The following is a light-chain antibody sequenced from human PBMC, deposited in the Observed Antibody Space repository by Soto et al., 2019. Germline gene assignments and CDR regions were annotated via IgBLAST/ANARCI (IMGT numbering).Light chain of an antibody. CDR3: CSYAGSSTLYV. Sequence: QSALTQPASVSGSPGQSITISCTGTSSDVGSYNLVSWYQQHPGKAPKLMIYEDSKRPSGVSDRFSGSESGNTASLTISGLQAEDEADYYCCSYAGSSTLYVFGTGTKVTVL. V-gene: IGLV2-23*01. CDR1: SSDVGSYNL. CDR2: EDS. J-gene: IGLJ1*01.